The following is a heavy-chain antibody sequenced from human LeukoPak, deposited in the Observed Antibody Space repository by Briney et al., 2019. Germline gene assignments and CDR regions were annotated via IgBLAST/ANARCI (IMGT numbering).Heavy chain of an antibody. J-gene: IGHJ4*02. D-gene: IGHD6-19*01. Sequence: GGSLGLSSAAYGFTFSSYWMHWVRQAPGKGLVWVSRINSDGSSTSYADSVKGPFTTSRDNSKNTTYLQMNSLRAEDTAVYYCARGIAVASGGDYWGQGTLVTVSS. CDR2: INSDGSST. V-gene: IGHV3-74*01. CDR3: ARGIAVASGGDY. CDR1: GFTFSSYW.